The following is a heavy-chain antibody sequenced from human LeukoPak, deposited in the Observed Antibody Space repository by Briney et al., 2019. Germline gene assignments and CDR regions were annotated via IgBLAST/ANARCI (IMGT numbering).Heavy chain of an antibody. J-gene: IGHJ4*02. D-gene: IGHD6-13*01. CDR2: ITKYDGRV. V-gene: IGHV3-23*01. CDR3: ARGLLQQLVSY. Sequence: PGGSLRLSCAVSGFGVHTFAMSWVRQAPGKGLEWLSSITKYDGRVYYADSVKGRFTISRDNSKNTLYLQMNSLRAEDTAVYYCARGLLQQLVSYWGQGTLVTVSS. CDR1: GFGVHTFA.